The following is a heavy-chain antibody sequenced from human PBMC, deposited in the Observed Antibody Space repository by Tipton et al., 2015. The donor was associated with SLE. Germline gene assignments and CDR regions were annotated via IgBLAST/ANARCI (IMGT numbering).Heavy chain of an antibody. J-gene: IGHJ3*02. V-gene: IGHV4-34*01. CDR3: ARRYCSGGSCYLGAFDI. Sequence: TLSLTCAVYGGSFRAYYWSWIRQPPGKGLEWIGEINHSGSTKYNPSLKSRVTISVDKSKNQFSLKLSSVTAADTAVYYCARRYCSGGSCYLGAFDIWGQGTMVTVSS. CDR1: GGSFRAYY. D-gene: IGHD2-15*01. CDR2: INHSGST.